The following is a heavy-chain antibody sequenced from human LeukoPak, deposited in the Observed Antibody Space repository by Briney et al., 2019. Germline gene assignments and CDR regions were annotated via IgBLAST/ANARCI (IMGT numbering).Heavy chain of an antibody. CDR3: AKHAVSGNFDY. CDR1: GFTFDTYA. J-gene: IGHJ4*02. V-gene: IGHV3-23*01. D-gene: IGHD5/OR15-5a*01. Sequence: GGSLRLSCAASGFTFDTYAMSWVRQAPGKGLEWVSAINANGIGTFHADSVKGRFTISRDNSKNTLFLQMSSLRAEDTGLYYCAKHAVSGNFDYWGQGALVTVSS. CDR2: INANGIGT.